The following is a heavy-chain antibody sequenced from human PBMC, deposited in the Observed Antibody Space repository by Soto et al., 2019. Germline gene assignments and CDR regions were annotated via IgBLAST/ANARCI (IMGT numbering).Heavy chain of an antibody. CDR2: IDPSDSYT. Sequence: GESLKISCKGSGYSFTSYWISWVRQMPGKGLEWMGRIDPSDSYTNYSPSFQGHVTISADKSISTAYLQWSSLKASDTPMYYCARRGDTDIGGLCYYYYGMDVWGQGTTVTVSS. CDR3: ARRGDTDIGGLCYYYYGMDV. D-gene: IGHD5-18*01. J-gene: IGHJ6*02. CDR1: GYSFTSYW. V-gene: IGHV5-10-1*01.